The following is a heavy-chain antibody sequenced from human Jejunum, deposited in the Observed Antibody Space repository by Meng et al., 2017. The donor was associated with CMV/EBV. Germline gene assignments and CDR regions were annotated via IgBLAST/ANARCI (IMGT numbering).Heavy chain of an antibody. CDR3: ARDEGGWLTAPDY. CDR1: GGTFSSYT. CDR2: IIPILGIA. J-gene: IGHJ4*02. V-gene: IGHV1-69*08. Sequence: QVQLVQSGAEVTKPGSSVHVSCKASGGTFSSYTISWVRQAPGQGLEWMGRIIPILGIANYAQKFQGRVTITADKSTSTAYMELSSLRSEDTAVYYCARDEGGWLTAPDYWGQGTLVTVSS. D-gene: IGHD5-24*01.